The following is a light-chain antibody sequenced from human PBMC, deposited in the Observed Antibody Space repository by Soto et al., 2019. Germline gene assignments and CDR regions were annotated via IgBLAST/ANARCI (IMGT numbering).Light chain of an antibody. Sequence: DIVMTQSPDSLAVSLGERATINCKSSQSVLSSYNNKNNIAWYQQKPGQSPKLLIYWTSTRESGVSDRFSGSGSGTDFPLTISSLQAVDVAVYYCQHYNHVPVMFGGGTKVEIK. J-gene: IGKJ4*02. V-gene: IGKV4-1*01. CDR3: QHYNHVPVM. CDR1: QSVLSSYNNKNN. CDR2: WTS.